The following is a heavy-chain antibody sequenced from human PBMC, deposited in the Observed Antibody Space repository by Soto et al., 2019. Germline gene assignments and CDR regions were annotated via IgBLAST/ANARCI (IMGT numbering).Heavy chain of an antibody. D-gene: IGHD1-1*01. J-gene: IGHJ6*02. CDR2: ISGSGGST. CDR3: AKRFPTPWNGMDV. CDR1: GFTFSSYA. Sequence: LRLSCAASGFTFSSYAMSWVRQAPGKGLEWVSAISGSGGSTYYADSVKGRFTISRDSSKNTLYLQMDSLRAEDTAVYYCAKRFPTPWNGMDVWGQGTKVTVSS. V-gene: IGHV3-23*01.